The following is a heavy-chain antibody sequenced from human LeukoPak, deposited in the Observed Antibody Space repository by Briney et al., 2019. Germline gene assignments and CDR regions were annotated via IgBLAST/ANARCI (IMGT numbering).Heavy chain of an antibody. J-gene: IGHJ3*02. CDR1: GFTFDDYA. D-gene: IGHD6-19*01. CDR3: AKDIIAVAGAEAFDI. V-gene: IGHV3-43*02. CDR2: ISGDGGST. Sequence: PGGSLRLSCAASGFTFDDYAMHWVRQAPGKGLEWVSLISGDGGSTYYADSVKGRFTISRDNSKNSLYLQMNSLRTEDTALYYCAKDIIAVAGAEAFDIWGQGTMVTVSS.